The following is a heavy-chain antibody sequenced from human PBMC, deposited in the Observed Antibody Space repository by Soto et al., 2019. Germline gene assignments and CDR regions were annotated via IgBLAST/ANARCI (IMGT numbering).Heavy chain of an antibody. CDR2: INPNSGGT. D-gene: IGHD3-3*01. V-gene: IGHV1-2*02. CDR3: ARDYDFWSGPLKASCAFDI. Sequence: ASVKVSCKASGYTFTGYYMHWVRQAPGQGLEWMGWINPNSGGTNYAQKLQGRVTMTTDTSTSTAYMELRSLRSDDTAVYYCARDYDFWSGPLKASCAFDIWGQGTMVTVSS. J-gene: IGHJ3*02. CDR1: GYTFTGYY.